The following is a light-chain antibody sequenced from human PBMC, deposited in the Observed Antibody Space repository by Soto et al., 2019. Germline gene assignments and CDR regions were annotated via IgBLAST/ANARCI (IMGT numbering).Light chain of an antibody. Sequence: QSVLTQPPSVSAAPGHNVTISCSGTASNIGNDYVSWYQQLPGEAPQLLIYHNNRRPSGIPDRFSGSRSDTSATLGITGLQTGDEADYYCGAWDSSLNVYVFGTGTKVTVL. CDR2: HNN. J-gene: IGLJ1*01. V-gene: IGLV1-51*01. CDR3: GAWDSSLNVYV. CDR1: ASNIGNDY.